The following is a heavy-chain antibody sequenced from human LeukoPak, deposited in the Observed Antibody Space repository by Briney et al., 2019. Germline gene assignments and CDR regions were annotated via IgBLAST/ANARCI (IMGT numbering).Heavy chain of an antibody. V-gene: IGHV4-59*01. CDR3: AREVYCGGDCRYYFDY. J-gene: IGHJ4*02. CDR2: IYYSGST. CDR1: GGSISSYC. Sequence: PSETLSLTCTVSGGSISSYCWSWIRQPPGKGLEWIGYIYYSGSTNYNPSLKSRVTISVDTSKNQFSLKLSSVTAADTAVYYCAREVYCGGDCRYYFDYWGQGTLVTVSS. D-gene: IGHD2-21*02.